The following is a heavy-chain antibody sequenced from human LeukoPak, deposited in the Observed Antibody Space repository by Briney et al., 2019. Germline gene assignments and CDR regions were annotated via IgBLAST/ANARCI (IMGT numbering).Heavy chain of an antibody. CDR1: GFTFSNYW. Sequence: GESLRLSCAASGFTFSNYWMTWVRQAPGKGLEWVAHINQDGSEKHYMDSVKARFTISRDNAKNSLSLQMNSLRAEDTAVYYCVRDGGVSGYDLLDYWGQGTLVTVSS. D-gene: IGHD5-12*01. CDR3: VRDGGVSGYDLLDY. CDR2: INQDGSEK. V-gene: IGHV3-7*01. J-gene: IGHJ4*02.